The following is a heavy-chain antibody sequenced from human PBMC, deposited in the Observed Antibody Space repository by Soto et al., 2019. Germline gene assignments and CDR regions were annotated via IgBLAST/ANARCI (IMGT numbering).Heavy chain of an antibody. CDR1: GFRFRTRA. CDR3: TTHEEGAPWAGGFDS. CDR2: IRPGGDST. D-gene: IGHD1-26*01. V-gene: IGHV3-23*01. Sequence: VGSLRLSCAASGFRFRTRAMSWVRQAPWKGLEWVASIRPGGDSTYYADSVKGRFAVSRDNSNVTLYLQMDSLRVEDTAIYYCTTHEEGAPWAGGFDSWGQGTLVTVSS. J-gene: IGHJ5*01.